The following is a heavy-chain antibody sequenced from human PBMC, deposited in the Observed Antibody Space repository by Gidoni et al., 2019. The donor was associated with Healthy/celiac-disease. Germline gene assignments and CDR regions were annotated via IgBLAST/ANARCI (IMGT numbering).Heavy chain of an antibody. CDR2: IDWDDDK. J-gene: IGHJ4*02. D-gene: IGHD6-19*01. V-gene: IGHV2-70*15. CDR3: ARITGWYEWH. CDR1: GFSLNTHGMC. Sequence: QVTLRESGPALVKPTQTLTLTCTFSGFSLNTHGMCVSWIRQPPGKALEWLARIDWDDDKYYSTSLKTRLTISKDTPKKQVVLTMINMDPVDTATYFCARITGWYEWHWDQGTLVTVSS.